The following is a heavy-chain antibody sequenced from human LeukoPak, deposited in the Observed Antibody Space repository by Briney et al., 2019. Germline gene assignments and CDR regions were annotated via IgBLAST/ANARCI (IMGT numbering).Heavy chain of an antibody. CDR1: GGSISSGGYY. CDR2: IYYSGST. Sequence: SETLSLTCTVSGGSISSGGYYWSWIRQHPGKGLEWIGYIYYSGSTYYNPSLKSRVTISVDTSKNQFSLKLSSVTAADTAVYYCARDYYDSSGYGTWGQGTLVTVSS. J-gene: IGHJ5*02. V-gene: IGHV4-31*03. CDR3: ARDYYDSSGYGT. D-gene: IGHD3-22*01.